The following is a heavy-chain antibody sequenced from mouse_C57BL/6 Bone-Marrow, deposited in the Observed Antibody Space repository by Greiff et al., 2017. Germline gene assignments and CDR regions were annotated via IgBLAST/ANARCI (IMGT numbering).Heavy chain of an antibody. J-gene: IGHJ3*01. V-gene: IGHV1-59*01. CDR1: GYTFTSYW. Sequence: QVQLQQPGAELVRPGTSVKLSCKASGYTFTSYWMHWVKQRPGQGLEWIGVIDPSDSYTNYNHKFKGKATLTVDTSSSTAYMQRSSLTSEDSAVYYCARCYYVVWFAYWGQGSLVTVSA. CDR3: ARCYYVVWFAY. CDR2: IDPSDSYT. D-gene: IGHD1-1*01.